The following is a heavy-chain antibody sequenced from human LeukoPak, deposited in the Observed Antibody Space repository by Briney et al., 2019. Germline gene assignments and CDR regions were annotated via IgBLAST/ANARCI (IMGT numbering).Heavy chain of an antibody. CDR1: RFTFSSYA. CDR3: AKAVTMIVVAPGY. V-gene: IGHV3-23*01. D-gene: IGHD3-22*01. CDR2: ISGSGGST. J-gene: IGHJ4*02. Sequence: GGSLRLSCAASRFTFSSYAMSWVRQAPGKGLEWVSAISGSGGSTYYADSVKGRFTISRDNSKNTLYLQMNSLRAEDTAVYYCAKAVTMIVVAPGYWGQGTLVAVSS.